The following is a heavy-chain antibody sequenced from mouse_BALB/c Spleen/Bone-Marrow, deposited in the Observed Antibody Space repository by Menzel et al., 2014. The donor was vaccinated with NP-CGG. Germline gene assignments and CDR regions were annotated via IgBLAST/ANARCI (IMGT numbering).Heavy chain of an antibody. CDR1: GFNIKDTY. V-gene: IGHV14-3*02. D-gene: IGHD1-1*01. J-gene: IGHJ1*01. CDR2: IDPANGNT. Sequence: VQLQQPGAELVKPGASVKLSCTAFGFNIKDTYMHWVKQRPGQGLKWIGRIDPANGNTKYDPKFQGKATITADTSSNTAYLQLSSLTSEDTAVYYCARYDYGWYFYVWGAGTTVTVSS. CDR3: ARYDYGWYFYV.